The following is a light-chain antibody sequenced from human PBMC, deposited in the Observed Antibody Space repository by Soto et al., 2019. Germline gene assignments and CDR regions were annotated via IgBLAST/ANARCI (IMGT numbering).Light chain of an antibody. CDR2: GAS. CDR1: QTVYSSY. Sequence: ESVLTQSPGTLSLSPGERATLSCRASQTVYSSYLAWYQQKPGQAPRLLIYGASSRATGIPDRFSGSGSGTDFTLTISRLEPEDFAVYYCQQYGSPITFGQGTRLEIK. V-gene: IGKV3-20*01. CDR3: QQYGSPIT. J-gene: IGKJ5*01.